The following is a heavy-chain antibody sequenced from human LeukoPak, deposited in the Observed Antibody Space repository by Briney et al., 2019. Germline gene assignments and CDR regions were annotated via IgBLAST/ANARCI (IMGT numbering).Heavy chain of an antibody. CDR2: ISGSCGCT. D-gene: IGHD3-3*01. Sequence: GSLGPPCSASWFPLRRYSISWVRQAPGEGLELVSAISGSCGCTCYADSVRGRFTISRDNSKNTLYLQLNSLRDEDTAVYYCARESGVDNFWSGRQNLYYFDYWGQGTLVNVSS. CDR3: ARESGVDNFWSGRQNLYYFDY. V-gene: IGHV3-23*01. CDR1: WFPLRRYS. J-gene: IGHJ4*02.